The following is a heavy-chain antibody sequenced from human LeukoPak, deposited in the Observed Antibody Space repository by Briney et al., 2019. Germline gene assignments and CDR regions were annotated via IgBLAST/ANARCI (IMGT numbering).Heavy chain of an antibody. V-gene: IGHV4-61*02. Sequence: SETLSLTCTVSGGAISSGHYSWTWIRQPAGKGLEWNGRIYTSGSTNYNPSLKSRVTISLDTSKNQFSLNLNSVTAADTAMYYCARDRDFYMDVWGKGSTVTVSS. CDR3: ARDRDFYMDV. D-gene: IGHD2/OR15-2a*01. CDR2: IYTSGST. J-gene: IGHJ6*03. CDR1: GGAISSGHYS.